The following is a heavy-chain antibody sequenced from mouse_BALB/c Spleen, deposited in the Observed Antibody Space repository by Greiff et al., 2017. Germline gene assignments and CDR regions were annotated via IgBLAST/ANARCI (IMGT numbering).Heavy chain of an antibody. J-gene: IGHJ2*01. CDR3: ARSSDY. CDR1: GYTFTSYW. Sequence: QVQLQQSGAELARPGASVKLSCKASGYTFTSYWMQWVKQRPGQGLEWIGAIYPGDGDTRYTQKFKGKATLTADKSSSTAYMQLSSLASEDSAVYYCARSSDYWGQGTTLTVSS. V-gene: IGHV1-87*01. CDR2: IYPGDGDT.